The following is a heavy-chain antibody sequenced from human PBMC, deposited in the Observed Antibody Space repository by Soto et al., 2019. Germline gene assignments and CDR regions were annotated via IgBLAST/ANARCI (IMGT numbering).Heavy chain of an antibody. D-gene: IGHD6-6*01. V-gene: IGHV4-31*02. CDR2: IYSSGST. CDR1: GGSISSGGYY. J-gene: IGHJ4*02. CDR3: GRGYSSSPYYFDY. Sequence: SETLSLTCTVSGGSISSGGYYWTWIRQHPGKGLEWIGYIYSSGSTYYNPSLKSRVTILLDTSKNQFSLKLSSVTAADTAMYFCGRGYSSSPYYFDYGGRGALVTVSS.